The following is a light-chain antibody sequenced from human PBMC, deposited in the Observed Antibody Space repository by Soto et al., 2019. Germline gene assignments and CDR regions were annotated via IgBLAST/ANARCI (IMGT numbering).Light chain of an antibody. V-gene: IGLV2-8*01. J-gene: IGLJ1*01. CDR1: SSDIGAYIY. CDR2: EVS. Sequence: QSALTQPPSASGSPGQSVTISCTGTSSDIGAYIYVSWYQQHPGKAPKLMISEVSRRPSGVPERFSGSKSGNTASLTVSGXXXXXXXXXXXSSYAGSNNFVFGTGTKLTVL. CDR3: SSYAGSNNFV.